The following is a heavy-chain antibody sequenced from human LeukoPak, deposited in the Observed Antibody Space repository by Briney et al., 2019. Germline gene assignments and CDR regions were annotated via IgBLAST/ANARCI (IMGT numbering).Heavy chain of an antibody. CDR1: GYTFTGYY. CDR2: INPSGGST. D-gene: IGHD6-19*01. CDR3: ARDIGSPVAGTGDAFDI. Sequence: GASVKVSCKASGYTFTGYYMHWVRQAPGQGLEWMGIINPSGGSTSYAQKFQGRVTMTRDMSTSTVYMELSSLRSEDTAVYYCARDIGSPVAGTGDAFDIWGQGTMVTVSS. J-gene: IGHJ3*02. V-gene: IGHV1-46*01.